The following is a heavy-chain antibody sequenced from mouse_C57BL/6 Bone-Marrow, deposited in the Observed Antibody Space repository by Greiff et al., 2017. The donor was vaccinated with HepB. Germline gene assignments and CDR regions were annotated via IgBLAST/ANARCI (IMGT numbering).Heavy chain of an antibody. CDR2: IYPRSGNT. D-gene: IGHD1-1*01. Sequence: QVHVKQSGAELARPGASVKLSCKASGYTFTSYGISWVKQRTGQGLEWIGEIYPRSGNTYYNEKFKGKATLTADKSSSTAYMELRSLTSEDSAVYFCARWPTTVVPYFDVWGTGTTVTVSS. J-gene: IGHJ1*03. CDR1: GYTFTSYG. V-gene: IGHV1-81*01. CDR3: ARWPTTVVPYFDV.